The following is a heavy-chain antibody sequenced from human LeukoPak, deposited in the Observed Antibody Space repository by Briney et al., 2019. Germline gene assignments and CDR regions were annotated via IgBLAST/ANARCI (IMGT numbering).Heavy chain of an antibody. D-gene: IGHD3-10*02. CDR2: IYSGGNT. J-gene: IGHJ4*02. CDR1: GFTVSSSS. Sequence: GGSLRLSCAASGFTVSSSSMSWVRQAPGKGLGWVSVIYSGGNTYYAGSVKGRFTTSRDNSKNTLDLQMNGLRAGDTALYYCARWTSPSMTTNPLFGYWGQGTLVTVSS. CDR3: ARWTSPSMTTNPLFGY. V-gene: IGHV3-66*01.